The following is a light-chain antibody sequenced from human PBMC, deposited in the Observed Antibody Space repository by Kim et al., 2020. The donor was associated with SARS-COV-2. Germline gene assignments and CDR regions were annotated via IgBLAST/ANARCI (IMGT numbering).Light chain of an antibody. CDR3: HQSVGTPRT. Sequence: EIVLTQSPDTLCLSPGERATLSCRASQTVRSTSLAWYQQNRGQAPRLLIHATSTRAPGIPDRFSGSGSATDFTLTINGLEPEDSAVYYCHQSVGTPRTFGQGTRLEIK. CDR1: QTVRSTS. V-gene: IGKV3-20*01. CDR2: ATS. J-gene: IGKJ5*01.